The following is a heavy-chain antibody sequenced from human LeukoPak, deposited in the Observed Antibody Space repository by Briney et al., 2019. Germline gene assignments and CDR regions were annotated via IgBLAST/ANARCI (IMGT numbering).Heavy chain of an antibody. Sequence: GASVKVSCKASGYTFTGYYMHWVRQAPGQGLEWMGWINPTSGGTKYAQKFQGRVTMTRDTSISTAYMELSRLRSDDTAVYYCARVASTTRRHDAFDIWGLGTMVTVSS. CDR3: ARVASTTRRHDAFDI. J-gene: IGHJ3*02. D-gene: IGHD1-1*01. CDR1: GYTFTGYY. CDR2: INPTSGGT. V-gene: IGHV1-2*02.